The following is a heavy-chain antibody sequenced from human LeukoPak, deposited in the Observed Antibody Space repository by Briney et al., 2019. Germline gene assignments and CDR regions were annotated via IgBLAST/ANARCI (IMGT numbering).Heavy chain of an antibody. CDR3: AKSSYYYDSSGYSAPDL. V-gene: IGHV3-30*02. CDR2: IRYDGSNK. CDR1: GFTFSSYG. D-gene: IGHD3-22*01. J-gene: IGHJ2*01. Sequence: PGGSLRLSCAASGFTFSSYGMHWVRQAPGKGLEWAAFIRYDGSNKYYADSVKGRFTISRDNSKNTLYLQMNSLRAEDTAVYYCAKSSYYYDSSGYSAPDLWGRGTLVTVSS.